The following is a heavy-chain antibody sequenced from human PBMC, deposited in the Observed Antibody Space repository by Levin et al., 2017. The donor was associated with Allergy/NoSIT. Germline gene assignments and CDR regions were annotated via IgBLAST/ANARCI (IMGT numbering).Heavy chain of an antibody. D-gene: IGHD2-15*01. V-gene: IGHV3-74*01. CDR2: IKSDGSSI. CDR3: ARGPSCSGGSCYPGRFDH. Sequence: PGGSLRLSCAASGFTFSNYWMHWVRQAPGKGLVWVSRIKSDGSSINYADSVKGRFTISRDNAENTLYLQMNSLRAEDTAVYYCARGPSCSGGSCYPGRFDHWGQGTLVTVSS. CDR1: GFTFSNYW. J-gene: IGHJ4*02.